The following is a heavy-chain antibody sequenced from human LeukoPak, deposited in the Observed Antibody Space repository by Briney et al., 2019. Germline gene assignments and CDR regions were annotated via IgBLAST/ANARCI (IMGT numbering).Heavy chain of an antibody. V-gene: IGHV4-38-2*02. CDR3: ARDYYDFWSGYYYPYYYYYYMDV. CDR1: GYSISSGNY. CDR2: IYHSGST. J-gene: IGHJ6*03. Sequence: SETLSLTCTVSGYSISSGNYWGWIRQPPGKGLEWIGSIYHSGSTYYNPSLKSRVTISVDTSKNQFSLKLSSVTAADTAVYYCARDYYDFWSGYYYPYYYYYYMDVWGKGTTVTVSS. D-gene: IGHD3-3*01.